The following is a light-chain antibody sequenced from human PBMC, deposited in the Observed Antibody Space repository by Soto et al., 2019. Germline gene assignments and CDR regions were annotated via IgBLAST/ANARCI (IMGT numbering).Light chain of an antibody. J-gene: IGKJ1*01. CDR1: QSVSSNY. V-gene: IGKV3-20*01. CDR3: QQYGSSYPWT. CDR2: GAS. Sequence: EIVLTQSPGTLSLSPGARATLSCRASQSVSSNYLAWYQQKPGQAPRLLIYGASSRATGIPDRFSGSVSGTDFTLTIRRLEPEDFAVYYCQQYGSSYPWTFGQGTKVDIK.